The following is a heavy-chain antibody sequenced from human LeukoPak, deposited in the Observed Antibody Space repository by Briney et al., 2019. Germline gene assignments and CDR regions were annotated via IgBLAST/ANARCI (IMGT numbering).Heavy chain of an antibody. CDR3: ATQTSLIVLMVYAIPTDAFDI. D-gene: IGHD2-8*01. V-gene: IGHV1-69*05. CDR1: GGTFSSYA. J-gene: IGHJ3*02. Sequence: SVKVSCKASGGTFSSYAISWVRQAPGQGLEWMGGIIPIFGTANYAQKFQGRVTITTDESTSTAYMELSSLRSEDTAVYYCATQTSLIVLMVYAIPTDAFDIWGQGTMVTVSS. CDR2: IIPIFGTA.